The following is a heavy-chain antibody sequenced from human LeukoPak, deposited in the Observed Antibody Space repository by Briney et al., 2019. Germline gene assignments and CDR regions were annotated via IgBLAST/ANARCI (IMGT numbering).Heavy chain of an antibody. Sequence: PSETLSLTCTVSGGSISSYYWSWIRQPPGKGLEWIGYIYYSGSTNYNPSLKSRVTISVDTSKNQFSLKLSSVTAADTAVHYCARGYSYGYDNYMDVWGKGTTVTVSS. CDR1: GGSISSYY. CDR3: ARGYSYGYDNYMDV. V-gene: IGHV4-59*01. D-gene: IGHD5-18*01. J-gene: IGHJ6*03. CDR2: IYYSGST.